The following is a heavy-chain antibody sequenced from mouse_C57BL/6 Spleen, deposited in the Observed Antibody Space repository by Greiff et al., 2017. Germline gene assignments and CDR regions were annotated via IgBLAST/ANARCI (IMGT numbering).Heavy chain of an antibody. J-gene: IGHJ2*01. CDR1: GFTFSSYA. D-gene: IGHD1-1*01. Sequence: EVMLVESGEGLVKPGGSLKLSCAASGFTFSSYAMSWVRQTPEKRLEWVAYISSGGDYIYYADTVKGRFTISRDNARNTLYLQMSSLKSEDTAMYYCTRGAYGSSYDYWGQAPLSQSPQ. CDR2: ISSGGDYI. V-gene: IGHV5S21*01. CDR3: TRGAYGSSYDY.